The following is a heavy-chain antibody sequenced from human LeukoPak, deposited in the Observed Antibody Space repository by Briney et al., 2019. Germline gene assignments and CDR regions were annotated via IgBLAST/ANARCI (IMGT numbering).Heavy chain of an antibody. D-gene: IGHD1-26*01. CDR3: ARRRDSGSLQHFDY. Sequence: GGSLRLSCAASGFIFSSYGMSWVRQAPGEGLEWVSTISGSGATTYYADSVKGRFTISRDNSKNTLYLQMNSLRAEDTAVYYCARRRDSGSLQHFDYWGQGTLVTVSS. CDR2: ISGSGATT. J-gene: IGHJ4*02. V-gene: IGHV3-23*01. CDR1: GFIFSSYG.